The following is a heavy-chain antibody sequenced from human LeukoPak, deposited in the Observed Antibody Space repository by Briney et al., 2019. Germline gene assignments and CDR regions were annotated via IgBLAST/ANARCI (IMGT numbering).Heavy chain of an antibody. J-gene: IGHJ6*02. CDR1: GYTLTELS. Sequence: ASVKASCKVSGYTLTELSMHWVRQAPGKGLEWMGGFGPEDCETIYAQKFQGRVTMTEDTSTDTAYMELSSLRSEDTAVYYCATPRPMSSGTRVSDYYGMDVWGQGTTVTVSS. V-gene: IGHV1-24*01. D-gene: IGHD3-22*01. CDR3: ATPRPMSSGTRVSDYYGMDV. CDR2: FGPEDCET.